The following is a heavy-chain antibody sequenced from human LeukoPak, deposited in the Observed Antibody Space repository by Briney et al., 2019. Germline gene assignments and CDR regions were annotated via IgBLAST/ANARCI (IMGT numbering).Heavy chain of an antibody. CDR3: ARGPPRGEWLLNWFDP. J-gene: IGHJ5*02. CDR1: GFTFSSYA. CDR2: ISYDGSNK. Sequence: GGSLRLSCAASGFTFSSYAMHWVRQAPGKGLGWVAVISYDGSNKYYADSVEGRFTISRDNSKNTLYLQMNSLRAEDTAVYYCARGPPRGEWLLNWFDPWGQGTLVTVSS. V-gene: IGHV3-30-3*01. D-gene: IGHD5-12*01.